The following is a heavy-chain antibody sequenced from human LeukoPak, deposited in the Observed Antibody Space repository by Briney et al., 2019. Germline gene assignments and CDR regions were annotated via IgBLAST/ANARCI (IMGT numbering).Heavy chain of an antibody. J-gene: IGHJ6*02. CDR3: ASWGSGWSLPYYYYYGMDV. V-gene: IGHV1-2*02. D-gene: IGHD6-19*01. CDR1: GYTFTGYY. CDR2: INPNSGGT. Sequence: ASVKVSCKASGYTFTGYYMHWVRQAPGQGLEWMGWINPNSGGTNYAQKFQGRVTMTRDTSISTAYMELSRLRSDDTAVYYCASWGSGWSLPYYYYYGMDVWGQGTTVTVSS.